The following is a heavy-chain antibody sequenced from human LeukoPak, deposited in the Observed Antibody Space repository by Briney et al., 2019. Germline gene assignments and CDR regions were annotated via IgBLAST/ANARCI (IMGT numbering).Heavy chain of an antibody. J-gene: IGHJ4*02. Sequence: PSETLSLTCTVSGGSISSSNYYWGWIRQPPGKGLEWIGSIYYSGNTYYNPSLKSRVTISLDTSKNQFSLKLSSVTAADTAVYYCARSDVLWNLAYWGQGTLVTVSS. CDR2: IYYSGNT. D-gene: IGHD1-1*01. CDR1: GGSISSSNYY. CDR3: ARSDVLWNLAY. V-gene: IGHV4-39*07.